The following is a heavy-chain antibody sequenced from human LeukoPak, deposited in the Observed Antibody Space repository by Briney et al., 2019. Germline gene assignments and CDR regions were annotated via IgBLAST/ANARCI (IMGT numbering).Heavy chain of an antibody. CDR2: ISGGSNYI. Sequence: GGSLRLSCEASGFTFSTYGMNWVRQAPGKGLEWVSSISGGSNYIYYADSVKGRLTISRDNAKNSLYLQMNSLRAEDTAVYYCAASYSSLSPNDYWGQGTLVIVSS. J-gene: IGHJ4*02. V-gene: IGHV3-21*01. D-gene: IGHD6-6*01. CDR1: GFTFSTYG. CDR3: AASYSSLSPNDY.